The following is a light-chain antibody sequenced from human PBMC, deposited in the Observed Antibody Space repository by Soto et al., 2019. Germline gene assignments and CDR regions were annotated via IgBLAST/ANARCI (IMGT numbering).Light chain of an antibody. Sequence: QSALTQPPSASGSPGQSVTISCTGTSSDVGGSKYVSWYQQHPGKAPKLIIYEVSERPSGVPDRFSGSKSGNTASLTVSGLQAEDEAHYYCNSYAGTSSVFGTGTKLTVL. J-gene: IGLJ1*01. CDR2: EVS. V-gene: IGLV2-8*01. CDR3: NSYAGTSSV. CDR1: SSDVGGSKY.